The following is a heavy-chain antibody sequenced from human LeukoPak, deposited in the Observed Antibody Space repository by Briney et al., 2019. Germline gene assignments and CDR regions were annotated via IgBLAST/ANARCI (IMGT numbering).Heavy chain of an antibody. CDR2: IGYGGDNK. Sequence: PGGSLRLSCVASGFSFGTFGMHWVRQPPGKGLEWVTFIGYGGDNKYYADSVKGRFTISRDNAKKSLYLQMNSLRAEDTAVYYCARIWFGECADVWGQGTTVTVSS. J-gene: IGHJ6*02. CDR3: ARIWFGECADV. D-gene: IGHD3-10*01. V-gene: IGHV3-30*12. CDR1: GFSFGTFG.